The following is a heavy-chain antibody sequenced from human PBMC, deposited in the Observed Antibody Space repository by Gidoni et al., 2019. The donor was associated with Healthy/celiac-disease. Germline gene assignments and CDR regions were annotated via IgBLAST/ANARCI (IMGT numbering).Heavy chain of an antibody. J-gene: IGHJ6*02. CDR3: ARDRRVVPAATYYYYYGMDV. V-gene: IGHV1-69*06. CDR1: GGTFSSYA. CDR2: IIPIFGTA. D-gene: IGHD2-2*01. Sequence: QVQLVQSGAEVKKPGSSVKVSCKASGGTFSSYAISWVRQAPGQGLEWMGGIIPIFGTANYAQKFQGRVTITADKSTSTAYMELSSLRSEDTAVYYCARDRRVVPAATYYYYYGMDVWGQGTTVTVSS.